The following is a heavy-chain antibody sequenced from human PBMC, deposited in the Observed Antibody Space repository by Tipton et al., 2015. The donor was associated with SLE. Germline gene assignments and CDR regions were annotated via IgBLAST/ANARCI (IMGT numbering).Heavy chain of an antibody. CDR3: ARGGIAADWYDY. J-gene: IGHJ4*02. CDR2: IYYSGST. V-gene: IGHV4-39*07. CDR1: GFTFSSYE. D-gene: IGHD6-13*01. Sequence: LRLSCAASGFTFSSYEMNWVRQAPGKGLEWIGSIYYSGSTYYNPSLKSRVTISVDTSKNQFSLKLSSVTAADTAVYYCARGGIAADWYDYWGQGTLVTASS.